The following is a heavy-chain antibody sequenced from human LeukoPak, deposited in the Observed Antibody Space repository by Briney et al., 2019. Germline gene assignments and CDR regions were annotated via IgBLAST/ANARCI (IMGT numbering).Heavy chain of an antibody. CDR1: GFTFDDYG. J-gene: IGHJ4*02. D-gene: IGHD6-19*01. V-gene: IGHV3-20*04. CDR3: ARELSSGWYHPIDY. CDR2: TNWNGGST. Sequence: PGGSLRLSCAASGFTFDDYGMSWVRQAPGKGLEWVSGTNWNGGSTGYADSVKGRFTISRDNAKNSLYLQMNSLRAEDTALYYCARELSSGWYHPIDYWGQGTLVTVSS.